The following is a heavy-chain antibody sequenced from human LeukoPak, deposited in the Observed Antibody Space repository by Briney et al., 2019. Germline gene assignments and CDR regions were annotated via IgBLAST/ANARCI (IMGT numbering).Heavy chain of an antibody. CDR3: ARVLRYFDWYLFDY. V-gene: IGHV1-2*02. D-gene: IGHD3-9*01. CDR1: GYTFTGYY. CDR2: INPNSGGT. Sequence: PGAPVKVSCKASGYTFTGYYMHWVRQAPGQGLEWMGWINPNSGGTNYAQKFQGRVTMTRDTSISTAYMELSRLRSDDTAVYYCARVLRYFDWYLFDYWGQGTLVTVSS. J-gene: IGHJ4*02.